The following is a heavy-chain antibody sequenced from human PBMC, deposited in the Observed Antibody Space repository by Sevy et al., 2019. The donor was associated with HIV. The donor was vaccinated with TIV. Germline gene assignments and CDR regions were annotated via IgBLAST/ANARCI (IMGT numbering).Heavy chain of an antibody. CDR1: RLTFSSYW. J-gene: IGHJ1*01. CDR2: INQGGSQE. D-gene: IGHD2-2*01. V-gene: IGHV3-7*01. Sequence: GGSLRLSCAASRLTFSSYWMTWVRQAPGKGLEWVANINQGGSQEYYVDSVKGRFTISRDNAKNSLYLQMNSLRAEDTAVYYCTSILPAGVPAEYFQHWGQGTLVTVSS. CDR3: TSILPAGVPAEYFQH.